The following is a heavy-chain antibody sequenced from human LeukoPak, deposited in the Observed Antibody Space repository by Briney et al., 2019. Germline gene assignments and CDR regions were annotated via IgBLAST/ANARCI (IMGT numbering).Heavy chain of an antibody. D-gene: IGHD3-22*01. CDR3: ATYSSLNAREFQY. Sequence: PGGSLRLSCEGSGFTFSNYWMSWVRQAPGKGLEWVANIKTDGSEKYYVDSVKGRFTISRDNAKNSLYLQMNSLRAEDTAVYYCATYSSLNAREFQYWGQGTLDTVSS. J-gene: IGHJ1*01. CDR2: IKTDGSEK. V-gene: IGHV3-7*01. CDR1: GFTFSNYW.